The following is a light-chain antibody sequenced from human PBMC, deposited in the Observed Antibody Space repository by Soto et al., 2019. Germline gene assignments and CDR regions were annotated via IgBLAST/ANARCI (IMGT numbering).Light chain of an antibody. CDR3: NSYTNTAASV. CDR2: EVS. CDR1: SSDVGAHNF. J-gene: IGLJ1*01. V-gene: IGLV2-14*01. Sequence: QSVLTQPASVSGSPGQSITISCTGTSSDVGAHNFVSWYQQHPGKAPKLMIYEVSNRPSGVSDRFSGSKSGNTASLTISGLQAGDEADYYCNSYTNTAASVFGTGTKVTVL.